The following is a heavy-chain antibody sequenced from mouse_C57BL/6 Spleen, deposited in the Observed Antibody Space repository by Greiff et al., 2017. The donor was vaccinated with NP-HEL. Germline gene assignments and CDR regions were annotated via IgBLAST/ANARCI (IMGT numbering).Heavy chain of an antibody. V-gene: IGHV1-80*01. J-gene: IGHJ2*01. CDR3: ARYPLTGIFDY. CDR2: IYPGDGDT. CDR1: GYAFSSYW. Sequence: VQLQQSGAELVKPGASVKISCKASGYAFSSYWMNWVKQRPGKGLEWIGQIYPGDGDTNYNRKFKGKATLTADKSSSTAYMQLSSLTSEDSAVYFCARYPLTGIFDYWGQGTTLTVSS. D-gene: IGHD4-1*01.